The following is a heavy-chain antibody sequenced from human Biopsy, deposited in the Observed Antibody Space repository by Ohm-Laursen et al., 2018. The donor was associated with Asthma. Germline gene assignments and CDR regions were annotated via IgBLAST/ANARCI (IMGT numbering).Heavy chain of an antibody. V-gene: IGHV3-11*01. Sequence: LRLSCSASGFYFRDYFMTWMRQAPGKGLEWVASISASGSTKYPSESVQGRSTISRDNAQNLLILEMDSLRADDTGIYYCARVLESSSRGPFYFFALDVWGQGTPVAVS. J-gene: IGHJ6*02. CDR3: ARVLESSSRGPFYFFALDV. CDR1: GFYFRDYF. D-gene: IGHD6-13*01. CDR2: ISASGSTK.